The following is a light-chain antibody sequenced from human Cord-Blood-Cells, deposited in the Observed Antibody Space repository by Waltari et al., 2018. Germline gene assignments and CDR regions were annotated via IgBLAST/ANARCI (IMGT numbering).Light chain of an antibody. CDR1: QSSSSY. CDR2: AAS. J-gene: IGKJ2*01. Sequence: DIQLTQSPYSLSASVGDRVTITCRASQSSSSYLNWYQQKPGKAPKLLIYAASSSQSGVPSRFSGSGSGTDFTLTISSLQPEDFATYYCQQSYSTPPTFGQGTKLEIK. V-gene: IGKV1-39*01. CDR3: QQSYSTPPT.